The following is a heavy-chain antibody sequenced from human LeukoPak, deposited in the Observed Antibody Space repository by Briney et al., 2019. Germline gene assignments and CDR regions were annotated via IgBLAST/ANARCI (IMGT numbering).Heavy chain of an antibody. CDR2: MNPNSGNT. V-gene: IGHV1-8*01. D-gene: IGHD3-10*01. J-gene: IGHJ5*02. CDR3: ARAGEIWRFGESLTNWFDP. CDR1: GYTFTSYD. Sequence: ASVKVSCKASGYTFTSYDINWVRQATGQGLEWMGWMNPNSGNTGYAQKFQGRVTMTRNTSISTAYMELSSLRSEDTAVYYCARAGEIWRFGESLTNWFDPWGQGTLVTVSS.